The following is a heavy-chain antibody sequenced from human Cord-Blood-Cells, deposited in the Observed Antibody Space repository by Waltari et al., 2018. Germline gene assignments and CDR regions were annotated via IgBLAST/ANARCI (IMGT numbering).Heavy chain of an antibody. J-gene: IGHJ4*02. V-gene: IGHV3-7*01. CDR3: ARDITTGQNDY. D-gene: IGHD1-1*01. Sequence: EVQLVESGGGLVQPGGSLRLSCAASGFTFSSYWMGWVRQAPGKGLEWVANIKQDGSEKYYVDSVKGRFTISRDNAKNSLYLQMNSLRAEDTAVYYCARDITTGQNDYWGQGTLVTVSS. CDR2: IKQDGSEK. CDR1: GFTFSSYW.